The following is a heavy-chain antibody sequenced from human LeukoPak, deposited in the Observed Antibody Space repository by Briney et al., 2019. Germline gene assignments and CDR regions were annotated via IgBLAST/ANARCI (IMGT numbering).Heavy chain of an antibody. D-gene: IGHD2/OR15-2a*01. V-gene: IGHV3-48*01. Sequence: GGSLRLSCAASGFSFSSYSMNWVRQAPGKGLEWISYIRRDGSRIYYADSVEGRFTISRDNAKNSLYLQMDSLRVEDTAVYYCTRDPHALDFWGQGTLVTVSS. J-gene: IGHJ4*02. CDR1: GFSFSSYS. CDR2: IRRDGSRI. CDR3: TRDPHALDF.